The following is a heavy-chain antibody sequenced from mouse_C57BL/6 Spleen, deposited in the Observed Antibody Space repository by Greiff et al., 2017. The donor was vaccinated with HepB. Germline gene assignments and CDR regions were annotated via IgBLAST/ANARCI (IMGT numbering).Heavy chain of an antibody. CDR3: ARDRAAQATGDYYAMDY. V-gene: IGHV5-4*01. J-gene: IGHJ4*01. CDR2: ISDGGSYT. CDR1: GFTFSSYA. Sequence: EVKLEESGGGLVKPGGSLKLSCAASGFTFSSYAMSWVRQTPEKRLEWVATISDGGSYTYYPDNVKGRFTISRDNAKNNLYLQMSHLKSEDTAMYYCARDRAAQATGDYYAMDYWGQGTSVTVSS. D-gene: IGHD3-2*02.